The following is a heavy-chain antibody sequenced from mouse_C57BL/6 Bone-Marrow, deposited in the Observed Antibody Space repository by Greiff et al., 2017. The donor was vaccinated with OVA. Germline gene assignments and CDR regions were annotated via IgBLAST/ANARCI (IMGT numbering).Heavy chain of an antibody. D-gene: IGHD2-3*01. CDR2: IDPSDSYT. J-gene: IGHJ2*01. CDR3: ARWGRGWLLYFDY. CDR1: GYTFTSYW. V-gene: IGHV1-69*02. Sequence: QVQLQQPGAELVKPGASVKLSCKASGYTFTSYWMHWVKQRPGRGLEWIGEIDPSDSYTNYNQKFKGKATLTVDTSSSTAYMQLSSLTSEDSAVYYCARWGRGWLLYFDYWGQGTTLTVSS.